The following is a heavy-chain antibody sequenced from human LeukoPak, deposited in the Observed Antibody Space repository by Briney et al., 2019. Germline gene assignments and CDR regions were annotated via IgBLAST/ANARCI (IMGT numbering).Heavy chain of an antibody. CDR2: IYYSGST. CDR3: ARDQGPAAIGGY. D-gene: IGHD2-2*01. Sequence: PSETLSLTCTVSGGSISSGGYYWRWIRQYPGTGLEWIGYIYYSGSTYYNPSLKSRVTISVDTSKNQFSLKLSSVTAADTAVYYCARDQGPAAIGGYWGQGTLVTVSS. J-gene: IGHJ4*02. V-gene: IGHV4-31*03. CDR1: GGSISSGGYY.